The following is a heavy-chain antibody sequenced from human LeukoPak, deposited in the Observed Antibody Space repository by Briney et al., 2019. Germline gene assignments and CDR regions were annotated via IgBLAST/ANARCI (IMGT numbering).Heavy chain of an antibody. CDR3: ARLYQQSKWKYYYYYMDV. CDR2: VFDSRST. Sequence: SETLSLTCSVSGASFSTNYWSWIRQPPGRGLEWIGYVFDSRSTNYNPSLKSRVTISVDTSTKQFSLRLSSVTAADTAVYYCARLYQQSKWKYYYYYMDVWGKGTAVTVSS. V-gene: IGHV4-59*01. CDR1: GASFSTNY. J-gene: IGHJ6*03. D-gene: IGHD1-1*01.